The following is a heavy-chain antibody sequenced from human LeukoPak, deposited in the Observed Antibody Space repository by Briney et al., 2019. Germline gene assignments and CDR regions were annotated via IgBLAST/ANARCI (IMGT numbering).Heavy chain of an antibody. Sequence: GGSLGLSCAASGFTFSSYAMSWVRQAPGKGLEWVSAISGSGGSTYYADSVKGRFTISRDNSKNTLYLQMNSLRAEDTAVYYCAKDQSHTYCSSTSCYMEEALDIWGQGTMVTVSS. CDR1: GFTFSSYA. CDR2: ISGSGGST. V-gene: IGHV3-23*01. J-gene: IGHJ3*02. CDR3: AKDQSHTYCSSTSCYMEEALDI. D-gene: IGHD2-2*02.